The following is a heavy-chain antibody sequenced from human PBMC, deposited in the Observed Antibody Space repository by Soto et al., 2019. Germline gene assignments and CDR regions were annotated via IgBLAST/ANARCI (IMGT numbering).Heavy chain of an antibody. CDR2: IIPIFTRT. CDR1: GGTFSTPS. Sequence: ASVKVSCKASGGTFSTPSFVWVRQGPGQGLEWMGGIIPIFTRTNFAQKFQGRVTFSADESTRTTYMELRSLTSEDTAIYYCARDVVRSTAGDSWGQGTLVTVSS. CDR3: ARDVVRSTAGDS. V-gene: IGHV1-69*13. D-gene: IGHD2-15*01. J-gene: IGHJ4*02.